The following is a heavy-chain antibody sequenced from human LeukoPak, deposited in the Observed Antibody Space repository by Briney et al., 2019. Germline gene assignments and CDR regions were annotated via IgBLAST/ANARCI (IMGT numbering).Heavy chain of an antibody. CDR2: IYTNGST. V-gene: IGHV4-4*07. D-gene: IGHD5-12*01. CDR1: GGSISSYY. CDR3: TRLGYSGYVVDY. J-gene: IGHJ4*02. Sequence: SETLSLNCTVSGGSISSYYWSWIRQPAGKGLEWIGRIYTNGSTNYNPSLKSRVTMSVDTSKNQFSLKLSSVTAADTAVYYCTRLGYSGYVVDYWGQGTLVTVSS.